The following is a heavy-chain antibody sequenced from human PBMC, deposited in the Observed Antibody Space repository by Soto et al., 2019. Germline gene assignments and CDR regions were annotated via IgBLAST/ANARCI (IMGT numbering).Heavy chain of an antibody. J-gene: IGHJ4*02. D-gene: IGHD2-15*01. CDR1: GGSISSGGYY. CDR3: ARVGCSGGSCYYFDY. V-gene: IGHV4-31*03. Sequence: QVQLQESGPGLVKPSQTLSLTCTVSGGSISSGGYYWSWIRQHPGKGLEWIGYIYYSGSTYYNPSLKSRVTISVDPSKNQFSLKLSSVTAADTAVYYCARVGCSGGSCYYFDYWGQGTLVTVSS. CDR2: IYYSGST.